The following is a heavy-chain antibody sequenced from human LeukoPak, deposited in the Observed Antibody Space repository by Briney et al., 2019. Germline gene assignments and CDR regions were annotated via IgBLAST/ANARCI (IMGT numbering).Heavy chain of an antibody. V-gene: IGHV3-11*01. Sequence: GGSLRLSCAASGFTWSDYYMSWIRQAPGKGLEWVSYISSSGSTIYYADSVKGRFTISRDNAKNSLYLQMNSLRAEDTAVYYCARGEMATIDYGMDVWGQGTTVTVSS. CDR3: ARGEMATIDYGMDV. CDR1: GFTWSDYY. J-gene: IGHJ6*02. D-gene: IGHD5-24*01. CDR2: ISSSGSTI.